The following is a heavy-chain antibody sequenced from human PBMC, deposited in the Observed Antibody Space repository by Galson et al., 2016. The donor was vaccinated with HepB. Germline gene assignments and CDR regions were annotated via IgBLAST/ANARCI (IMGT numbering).Heavy chain of an antibody. CDR2: ISGSADST. CDR3: AKMKYNGSGSLSTFDI. V-gene: IGHV3-23*01. D-gene: IGHD3-10*01. Sequence: SLRLSCAASGFTFSSYAMSWVRQAPGKGLEWVSTISGSADSTYYADSVKGRFSISRDKSRNTLYVQMNSLRAEDTAIYYCAKMKYNGSGSLSTFDIWGPGTMVTVSS. CDR1: GFTFSSYA. J-gene: IGHJ3*02.